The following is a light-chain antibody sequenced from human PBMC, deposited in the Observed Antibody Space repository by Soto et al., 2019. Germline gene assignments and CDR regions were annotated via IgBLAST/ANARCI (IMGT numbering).Light chain of an antibody. CDR3: QQYNNWLS. CDR1: QSVSNY. Sequence: EIVLTQSPATLSLSPGERATLSCRASQSVSNYLAWYQQKPGQAPRLLIYGTSTRATGIPARFSGSGFGTEFTLTISSLQSEDFAVYYCQQYNNWLSFGGGTKVDIK. V-gene: IGKV3-15*01. CDR2: GTS. J-gene: IGKJ4*01.